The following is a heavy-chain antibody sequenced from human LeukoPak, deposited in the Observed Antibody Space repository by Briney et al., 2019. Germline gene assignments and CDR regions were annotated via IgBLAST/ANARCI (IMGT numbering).Heavy chain of an antibody. D-gene: IGHD3-10*01. CDR1: GGSISSYY. V-gene: IGHV4-59*01. CDR3: ARTLLWFGEVPWFDP. J-gene: IGHJ5*02. CDR2: IYYSGST. Sequence: SETLSLTCTVSGGSISSYYWSWIRQPPGKGLEWIGYIYYSGSTNYNPSLKSRVNISVDTSKNQFSLKVSSVTAADTAVYYCARTLLWFGEVPWFDPWGEGTVLSVSS.